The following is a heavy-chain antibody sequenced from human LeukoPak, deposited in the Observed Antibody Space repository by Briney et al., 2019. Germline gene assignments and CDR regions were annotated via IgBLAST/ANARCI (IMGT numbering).Heavy chain of an antibody. Sequence: PGGSLRLSCAASGFTFSSHLMHWVRQAPGKGLVWVSRISSDGTYTNYADSVRGRFTISRDNAKNTLYLQMNSLRAEDTAVYYCARDMRGSSFDYWGQGTLVTVSS. CDR3: ARDMRGSSFDY. J-gene: IGHJ4*02. V-gene: IGHV3-74*01. CDR2: ISSDGTYT. CDR1: GFTFSSHL. D-gene: IGHD6-13*01.